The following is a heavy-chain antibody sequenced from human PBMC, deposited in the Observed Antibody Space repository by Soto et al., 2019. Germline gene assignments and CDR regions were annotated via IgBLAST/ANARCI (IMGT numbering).Heavy chain of an antibody. CDR1: GYTFTTYG. J-gene: IGHJ3*01. CDR3: ARERPLEDSPLADAFDV. V-gene: IGHV1-18*01. Sequence: QVHLVQSGAEVKKPWASVKVSCNSSGYTFTTYGVAWVRQVPGQGLEWMGWISGHNGKTFYAQSFQDRVTMTTDTSTSTAYMELRSLRSDDTAVYFCARERPLEDSPLADAFDVWGQGTRVTVSS. D-gene: IGHD1-1*01. CDR2: ISGHNGKT.